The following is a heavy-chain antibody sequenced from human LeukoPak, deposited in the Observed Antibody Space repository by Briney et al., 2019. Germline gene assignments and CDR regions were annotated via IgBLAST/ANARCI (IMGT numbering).Heavy chain of an antibody. CDR1: GFTFS. J-gene: IGHJ5*02. CDR3: AKDGNWASVS. V-gene: IGHV3-30*02. CDR2: IRHDGTDQ. D-gene: IGHD7-27*01. Sequence: GGSLRLSCVGSGFTFSLHWVRQLPGTGLEWLTFIRHDGTDQHYADSVRGRFTISRDNSKNTVYLQMNSLRPEDTALYYCAKDGNWASVSWGQGTLVTVSS.